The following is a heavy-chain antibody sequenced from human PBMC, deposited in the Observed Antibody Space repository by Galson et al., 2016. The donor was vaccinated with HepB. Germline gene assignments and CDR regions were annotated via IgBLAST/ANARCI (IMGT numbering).Heavy chain of an antibody. V-gene: IGHV3-23*01. CDR2: LGGSSPHT. D-gene: IGHD1-26*01. CDR1: GFTFGSAS. CDR3: AKGQWGTFFKPFES. J-gene: IGHJ4*02. Sequence: SLRLSCAGSGFTFGSASLHWVRQAPGKGVKWVASLGGSSPHTYHADSVKGRFTISRDSSKNTLFLQMDSLTADDSDIYFCAKGQWGTFFKPFESWGPGTLVTVSS.